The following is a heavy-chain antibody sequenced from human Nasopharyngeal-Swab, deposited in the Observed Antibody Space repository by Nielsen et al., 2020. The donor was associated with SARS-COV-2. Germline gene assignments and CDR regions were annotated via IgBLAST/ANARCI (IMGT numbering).Heavy chain of an antibody. J-gene: IGHJ4*02. Sequence: SETLSLTCAVYGGSFSGYYWSWIRQPPGKGLEWIGEINHSGSTNYNPSLKSRVTISVDTSKNQFSLKLSSVTAADTAVYYCAGGLYYYDSSGYYPFDYWGQGTLVTVSS. CDR1: GGSFSGYY. D-gene: IGHD3-22*01. CDR2: INHSGST. V-gene: IGHV4-34*01. CDR3: AGGLYYYDSSGYYPFDY.